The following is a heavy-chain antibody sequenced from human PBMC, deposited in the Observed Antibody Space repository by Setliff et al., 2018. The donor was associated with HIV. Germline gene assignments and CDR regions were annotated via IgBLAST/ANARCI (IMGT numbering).Heavy chain of an antibody. V-gene: IGHV1-46*01. Sequence: ASVKVSCKASGYTFTSYYMHWVRQGPGQGLEWMGMIKPGTPNIAQKFLRRVTMTGDTSTSTVYMELSSLRSEDTAVYYCARDPTGPTGEDYWGQGTLVTVSS. J-gene: IGHJ4*02. D-gene: IGHD1-1*01. CDR1: GYTFTSYY. CDR3: ARDPTGPTGEDY. CDR2: IKPGTP.